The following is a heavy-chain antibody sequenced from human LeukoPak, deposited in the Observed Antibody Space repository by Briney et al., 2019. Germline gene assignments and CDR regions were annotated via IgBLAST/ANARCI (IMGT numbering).Heavy chain of an antibody. D-gene: IGHD1-26*01. J-gene: IGHJ6*03. CDR2: ISAYNGNT. CDR3: AREGHLLYYYMDV. Sequence: ASVKVSCKASGYTFTSYGISWVRQAPGQGLEWMGWISAYNGNTNYAQKLQGRVTMTTDTSTSTAYTELRSLRSDDTAVYYCAREGHLLYYYMDVWGKGTTVTVSS. CDR1: GYTFTSYG. V-gene: IGHV1-18*01.